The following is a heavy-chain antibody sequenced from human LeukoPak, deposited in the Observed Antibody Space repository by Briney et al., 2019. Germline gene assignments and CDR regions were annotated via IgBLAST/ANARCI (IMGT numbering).Heavy chain of an antibody. Sequence: SETLSLTCTVSGGSISIYYWNWIRQPAGKGLEWIGRIFTSGITNYNPSLKSRVTMSVDTSKNQFSLKLSSVTAADTAVYYCARGVRLAIGENYWFDPWGQGTLVTVSS. CDR3: ARGVRLAIGENYWFDP. CDR2: IFTSGIT. V-gene: IGHV4-4*07. J-gene: IGHJ5*02. D-gene: IGHD5-18*01. CDR1: GGSISIYY.